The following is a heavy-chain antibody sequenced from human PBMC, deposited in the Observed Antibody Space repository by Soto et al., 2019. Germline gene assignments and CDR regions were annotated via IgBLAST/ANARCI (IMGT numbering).Heavy chain of an antibody. J-gene: IGHJ6*02. CDR1: GFSFSAYT. D-gene: IGHD5-12*01. Sequence: QVQLVESGGGVVQPGRALSVSCAASGFSFSAYTMHWVRQVPGKGREWVAVISFGGNSKYYADSVKGRFTNSRDNSDNTLYLQMNNLREDDTALYYCARAGYGSSQGDYFYGMDVWGQGTTVTVSS. V-gene: IGHV3-30-3*01. CDR2: ISFGGNSK. CDR3: ARAGYGSSQGDYFYGMDV.